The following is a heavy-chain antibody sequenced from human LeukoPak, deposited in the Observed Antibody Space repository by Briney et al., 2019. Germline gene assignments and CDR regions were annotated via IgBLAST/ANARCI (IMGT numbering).Heavy chain of an antibody. J-gene: IGHJ4*02. V-gene: IGHV4-34*01. CDR3: ASIRDDSSGYYSVLGDY. CDR1: GGSFSGYY. Sequence: SETLSLTCAVYGGSFSGYYWSWIRQPPGKGLEWIGEINHSGSTNYNPSLKSRVTISVDTSKNQFSLKPSSVTAADTAVYYCASIRDDSSGYYSVLGDYWGQGTLVTVSS. CDR2: INHSGST. D-gene: IGHD3-22*01.